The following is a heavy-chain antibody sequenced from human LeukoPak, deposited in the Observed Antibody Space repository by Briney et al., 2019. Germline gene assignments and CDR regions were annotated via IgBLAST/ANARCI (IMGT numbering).Heavy chain of an antibody. CDR2: INPNSGGT. J-gene: IGHJ6*02. CDR1: GYTFTGYY. Sequence: ASVKVSCKASGYTFTGYYMHWVRQAPGQGLEWMGCINPNSGGTNYAQKFQGWVTMTRDTSISTAYMELSRLRSDDTAVYYCAREDETTSIYGMDVWGQGTTVTVSS. D-gene: IGHD4-11*01. V-gene: IGHV1-2*04. CDR3: AREDETTSIYGMDV.